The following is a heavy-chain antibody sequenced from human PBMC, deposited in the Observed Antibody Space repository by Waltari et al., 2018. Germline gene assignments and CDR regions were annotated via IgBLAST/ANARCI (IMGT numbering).Heavy chain of an antibody. Sequence: EVQLLESGGGLVQPGGSLRLSCEASGFTFSSYAMSWVRRAPGEGREWASVVSGSGGSTYYADAVKGRFTISRDNSKNTLYLQMNSLGAEDTAVYYCAKARTTVTTWGGPFDYWGQGTLVTVSS. J-gene: IGHJ4*02. CDR2: VSGSGGST. CDR1: GFTFSSYA. D-gene: IGHD4-17*01. CDR3: AKARTTVTTWGGPFDY. V-gene: IGHV3-23*01.